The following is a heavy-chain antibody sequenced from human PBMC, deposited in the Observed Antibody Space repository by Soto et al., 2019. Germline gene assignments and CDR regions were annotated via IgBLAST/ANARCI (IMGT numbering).Heavy chain of an antibody. CDR2: ISGSGGST. D-gene: IGHD6-13*01. V-gene: IGHV3-23*04. CDR1: GFTFSNYA. CDR3: AKDQGSSWYEIDY. J-gene: IGHJ4*02. Sequence: EVQLVESGGGLVQPGGSVRLSCAASGFTFSNYAVTWVRQAPGKGLEWVSTISGSGGSTYYADSVKGRFTISRDNSKNTLYLQMNSLRAEDTAVYYCAKDQGSSWYEIDYWGQGTLVTVSS.